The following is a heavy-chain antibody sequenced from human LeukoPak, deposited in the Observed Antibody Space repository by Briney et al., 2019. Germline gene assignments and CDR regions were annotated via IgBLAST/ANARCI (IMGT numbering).Heavy chain of an antibody. D-gene: IGHD2-2*01. J-gene: IGHJ6*02. V-gene: IGHV3-48*03. Sequence: QPGGSLRLSCAASGFTFSSHDMNWVRQAPGKGLGWVSYISGSGRTKYYADSVKGRFTISRDNAKNSLYLQMNSLRAEDTAVYYCARDTVNLAVVPAANIAARPSNYYYYGMDVWGQGTTVTVSS. CDR1: GFTFSSHD. CDR2: ISGSGRTK. CDR3: ARDTVNLAVVPAANIAARPSNYYYYGMDV.